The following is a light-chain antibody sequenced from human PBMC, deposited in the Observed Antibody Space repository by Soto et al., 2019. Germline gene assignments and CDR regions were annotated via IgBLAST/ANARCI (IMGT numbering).Light chain of an antibody. J-gene: IGKJ2*01. CDR1: QSISSY. CDR2: KAS. Sequence: DIQMTQSPSILSASVGDRVTITCRASQSISSYLAWYQQKPGKAPKLLIYKASSLESGVPSRFSGSGSGTEFTLTISSLQPDDFAAYYCQQYNTYSVPFGQGTKLEIK. V-gene: IGKV1-5*03. CDR3: QQYNTYSVP.